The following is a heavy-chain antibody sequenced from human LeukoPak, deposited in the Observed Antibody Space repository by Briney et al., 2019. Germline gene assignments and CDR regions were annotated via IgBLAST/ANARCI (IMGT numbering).Heavy chain of an antibody. CDR2: ISSSGSTI. CDR3: ARDHDFWSGYPDY. V-gene: IGHV3-11*04. J-gene: IGHJ4*02. CDR1: GFTFSDYY. D-gene: IGHD3-3*01. Sequence: GGSLRLSCAASGFTFSDYYMSWIRQAPGKGLEWVSYISSSGSTIYYADSVKGRFTISRDNSKNTLYLQMNSLRAEDTAVYYCARDHDFWSGYPDYWGQGTLVTVSS.